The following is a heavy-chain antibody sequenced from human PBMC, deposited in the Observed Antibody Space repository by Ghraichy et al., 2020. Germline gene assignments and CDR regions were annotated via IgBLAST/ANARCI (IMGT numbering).Heavy chain of an antibody. D-gene: IGHD3-3*01. CDR3: ARGALLEWAKGGAFDI. V-gene: IGHV4-59*01. CDR2: IYYSGST. CDR1: GGSISSYY. J-gene: IGHJ3*02. Sequence: QTLSLTCTVSGGSISSYYWSWIRQPPGKGLEWIGYIYYSGSTNYNPSLKSRVTISVDTSKNQFSLKLSSVTAADTAVYYCARGALLEWAKGGAFDIWGQGTMVTVSS.